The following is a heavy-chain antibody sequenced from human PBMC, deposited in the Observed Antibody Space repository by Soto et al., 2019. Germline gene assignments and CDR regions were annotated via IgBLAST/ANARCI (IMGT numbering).Heavy chain of an antibody. Sequence: GESLKISCKGSGYSFTSYWISWVRQMPGKGLEWMGRIDPSDSYTNYNPSFQGHVTISADKSFSIAFLQWSSLRASDTAMYFCARNLDRNYYPPFDQWGQGTLVKVS. CDR3: ARNLDRNYYPPFDQ. J-gene: IGHJ4*02. CDR2: IDPSDSYT. V-gene: IGHV5-10-1*01. D-gene: IGHD3-22*01. CDR1: GYSFTSYW.